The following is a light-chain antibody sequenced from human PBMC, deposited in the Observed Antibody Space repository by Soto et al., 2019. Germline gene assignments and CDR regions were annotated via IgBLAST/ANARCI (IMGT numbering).Light chain of an antibody. V-gene: IGKV2-28*01. Sequence: DIVMTQSPLSLPATPGEPASISCWSSQSLLHSNGYNYLDWYLQKPGQSPQLLIYLGSNRASGVPDRFSGSGSGTDFTLKISRVEAEDVGVYYCMQALQTPPYTFGQGTKVDIK. CDR1: QSLLHSNGYNY. J-gene: IGKJ2*01. CDR2: LGS. CDR3: MQALQTPPYT.